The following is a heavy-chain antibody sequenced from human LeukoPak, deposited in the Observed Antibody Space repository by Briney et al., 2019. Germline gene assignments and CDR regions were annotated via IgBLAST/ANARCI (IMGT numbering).Heavy chain of an antibody. CDR2: ISGYNGDT. V-gene: IGHV1-18*01. J-gene: IGHJ4*02. Sequence: ASVKVSCKASGYTFISYGISWVRQAPGQGLEWMGWISGYNGDTHYAQKLQGRVTMTTDTSTSTAYMELRSLRSDDTAVYYCARGLYYDYYDSSGYYDYWGQGTLVTVSS. D-gene: IGHD3-22*01. CDR3: ARGLYYDYYDSSGYYDY. CDR1: GYTFISYG.